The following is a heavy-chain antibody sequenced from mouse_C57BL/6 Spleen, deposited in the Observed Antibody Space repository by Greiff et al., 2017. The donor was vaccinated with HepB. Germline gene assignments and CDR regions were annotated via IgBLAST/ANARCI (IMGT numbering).Heavy chain of an antibody. J-gene: IGHJ4*01. V-gene: IGHV5-16*01. CDR2: INYDGSST. CDR3: ARATAGSSYGAMDY. CDR1: GFTFSDYY. Sequence: EVQLVESEGGLVQPGSSMKLSCTASGFTFSDYYMAWVRQVPEKGLEWVANINYDGSSTYYLDSLKSRFIISRDNAKNILYLQMSSLKSEDTATYYCARATAGSSYGAMDYWGQGTSVTVSS. D-gene: IGHD1-1*01.